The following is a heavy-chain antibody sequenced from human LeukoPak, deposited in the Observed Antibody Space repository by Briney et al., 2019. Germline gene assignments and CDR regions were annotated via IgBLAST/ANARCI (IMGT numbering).Heavy chain of an antibody. V-gene: IGHV3-21*01. CDR2: ISSSSSYI. Sequence: GGSLRLSCAASGFTFSSYSMNWVRQAPGKGLEWVSSISSSSSYIYYADSVKGRFTISRDNAKNSLYLQMNSLRAEDTAVYYCVKKPYDFWSGYYTFDYWGQGTLVTVSS. CDR1: GFTFSSYS. CDR3: VKKPYDFWSGYYTFDY. J-gene: IGHJ4*02. D-gene: IGHD3-3*01.